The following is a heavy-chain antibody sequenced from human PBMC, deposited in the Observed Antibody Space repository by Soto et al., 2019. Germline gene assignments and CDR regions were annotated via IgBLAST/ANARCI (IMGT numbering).Heavy chain of an antibody. CDR2: TYYRSKWYN. CDR3: ARGDYYDSSGYYSFFDY. V-gene: IGHV6-1*01. J-gene: IGHJ4*02. Sequence: SQTLSLTCAISGDSVSSTSAAWNWIRQSPSRGLEWLGRTYYRSKWYNDYAISVKSRITINPDTSKNQFSLQMNSVTPDDTAVYYCARGDYYDSSGYYSFFDYWGQGTLVTVSS. CDR1: GDSVSSTSAA. D-gene: IGHD3-22*01.